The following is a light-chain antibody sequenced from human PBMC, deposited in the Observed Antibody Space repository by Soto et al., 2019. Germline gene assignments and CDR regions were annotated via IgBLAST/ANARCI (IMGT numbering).Light chain of an antibody. CDR2: RDT. CDR3: AAWDDSLNGVI. J-gene: IGLJ2*01. CDR1: VSNIGKNS. V-gene: IGLV1-44*01. Sequence: QSALTQPPSASGTPGQRVTIFCSGTVSNIGKNSVDWYQQFPGVAPTLLIFRDTLRPSGVPDRFSGAKSGTTASLAISGLQSGYECEYYCAAWDDSLNGVIFGGGTKVTVL.